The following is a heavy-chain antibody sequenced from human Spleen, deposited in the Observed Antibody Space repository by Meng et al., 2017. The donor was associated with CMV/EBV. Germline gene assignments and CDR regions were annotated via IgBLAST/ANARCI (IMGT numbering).Heavy chain of an antibody. CDR1: SGCIRSSNV. Sequence: VTLLEPAPGLVTRHGHLFVTCLCPSGCIRSSNVWSSDLQPPVKGLEWMGEIYHSGGTTYNPSLKSRVTISVAKSKNQFSLNLSSVTAADTAVYYCARVGQWLPIDYWGQGTLVTVSS. D-gene: IGHD6-19*01. V-gene: IGHV4-4*03. J-gene: IGHJ4*02. CDR2: IYHSGGT. CDR3: ARVGQWLPIDY.